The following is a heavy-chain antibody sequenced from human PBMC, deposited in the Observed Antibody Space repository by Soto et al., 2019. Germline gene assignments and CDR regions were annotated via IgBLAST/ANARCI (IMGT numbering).Heavy chain of an antibody. CDR1: GYTFTSYG. Sequence: ASVKVSCKASGYTFTSYGISWVRQAPGQGLEWMGWISAYNGNTNYAQKLQGRVTMTTDTSTSTAYMELRSLRSDDTAVYYCARDDSVVVVAATFDYWGQGTLVTVSS. D-gene: IGHD2-15*01. CDR3: ARDDSVVVVAATFDY. V-gene: IGHV1-18*01. J-gene: IGHJ4*02. CDR2: ISAYNGNT.